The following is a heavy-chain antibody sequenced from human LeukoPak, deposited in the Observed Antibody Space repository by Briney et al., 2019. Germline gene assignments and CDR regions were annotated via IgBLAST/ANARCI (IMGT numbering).Heavy chain of an antibody. CDR1: GGSISSYY. Sequence: SETLSLTCTVSGGSISSYYWSWIRQPPGKGLEWIGEIYHSGSTNYNPSLKSRVTISVDKSKNQFSLKLSSVTAADTAVYYCARLRDGYNVDWGQGTLVTVSS. D-gene: IGHD5-24*01. J-gene: IGHJ4*02. V-gene: IGHV4-59*12. CDR2: IYHSGST. CDR3: ARLRDGYNVD.